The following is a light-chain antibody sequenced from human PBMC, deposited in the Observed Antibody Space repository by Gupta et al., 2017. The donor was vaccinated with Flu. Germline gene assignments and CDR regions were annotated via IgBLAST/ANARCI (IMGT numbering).Light chain of an antibody. V-gene: IGKV1-33*01. CDR3: QQYEDLPLT. CDR1: RNC. CDR2: DAS. J-gene: IGKJ4*01. Sequence: RNCLNLLQQKAGKAPRLLIEDASDLRPGVPGRFSGIGSGTDFSLTIENMQPDDFATYFCQQYEDLPLTFGGGTKVEI.